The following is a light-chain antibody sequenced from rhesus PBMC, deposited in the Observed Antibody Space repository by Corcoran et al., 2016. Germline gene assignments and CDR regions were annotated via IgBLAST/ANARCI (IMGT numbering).Light chain of an antibody. CDR3: QQHNSYPPLT. J-gene: IGKJ4*01. Sequence: DIQMTQSPSSLSASVGDTVTISCQASQGISKYLAWYQQKPGKAPKLMIYDASTLQSGVPSRFSGSGSGTEFTLPISSLQPDEFATYDCQQHNSYPPLTFGGGTKVELK. V-gene: IGKV1-25*01. CDR2: DAS. CDR1: QGISKY.